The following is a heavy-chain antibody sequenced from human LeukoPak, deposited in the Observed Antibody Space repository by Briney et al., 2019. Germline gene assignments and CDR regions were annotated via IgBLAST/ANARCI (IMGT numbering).Heavy chain of an antibody. J-gene: IGHJ4*02. D-gene: IGHD3-22*01. Sequence: SETLSLTCTVSGDSITSYNWNWIRQPPGKGLEWIGYFSYSGSTNYNPSLKSRVTISVDTSKNQFSLKLSSVTAADTAVYYCATIDPSRSGYYFDYWGQGTLVTVSS. CDR2: FSYSGST. CDR1: GDSITSYN. CDR3: ATIDPSRSGYYFDY. V-gene: IGHV4-59*08.